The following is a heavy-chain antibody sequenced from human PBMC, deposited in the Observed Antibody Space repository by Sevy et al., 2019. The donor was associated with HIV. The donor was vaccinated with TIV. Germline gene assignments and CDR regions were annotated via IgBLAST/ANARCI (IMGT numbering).Heavy chain of an antibody. CDR3: ARDRLWELSSAYYYFDY. V-gene: IGHV1-2*02. CDR1: GYTFTGYY. Sequence: ASVKVSCKASGYTFTGYYMHWVRQAPGQGLEWMGWINPNSGGTNYAQKFQGRVTMTRDTSISTAFMELSRLRSDDTAVYYCARDRLWELSSAYYYFDYWGQGTLVTVSS. D-gene: IGHD1-26*01. J-gene: IGHJ4*02. CDR2: INPNSGGT.